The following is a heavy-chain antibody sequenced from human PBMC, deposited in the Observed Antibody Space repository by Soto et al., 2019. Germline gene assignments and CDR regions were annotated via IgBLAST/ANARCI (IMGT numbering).Heavy chain of an antibody. D-gene: IGHD6-13*01. CDR2: TYYRAKWYN. CDR1: GDSVSSNNAA. J-gene: IGHJ4*02. Sequence: QVQLQQSGPGLVEPSQTLSLTCAISGDSVSSNNAAWSWFRQSPSRGLEWLGRTYYRAKWYNDYAVSVKSRTTINPDTSKNQFSLQLNSVTPEDTAVYYCARSVRSWCFDYWGQGILATVSS. V-gene: IGHV6-1*01. CDR3: ARSVRSWCFDY.